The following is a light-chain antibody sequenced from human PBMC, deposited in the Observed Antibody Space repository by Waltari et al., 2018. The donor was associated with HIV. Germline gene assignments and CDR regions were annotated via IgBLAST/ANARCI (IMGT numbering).Light chain of an antibody. CDR1: SSKIGSTT. V-gene: IGLV1-44*01. CDR3: AAWHDSLNGSWV. CDR2: SNN. J-gene: IGLJ3*02. Sequence: QSVLTQPPSASGTPGQRVTISCSGSSSKIGSTTVNWYQQLPGTAPKLLIYSNNQRPSGVPDRFSGSKSGTSASLAIIGLQSEDEADYYCAAWHDSLNGSWVFGGGTKLTVL.